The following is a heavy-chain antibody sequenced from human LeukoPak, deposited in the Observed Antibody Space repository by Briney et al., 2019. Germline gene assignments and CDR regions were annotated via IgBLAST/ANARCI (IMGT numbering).Heavy chain of an antibody. CDR2: IYYSGST. J-gene: IGHJ5*02. CDR3: ARHPPVNWFDP. Sequence: PSETLSLTCTVSGGSISSSGYYWGWIRQPPGKGLEWIGSIYYSGSTYYNPSLKSRVTISVDTSKNQFSLKLSSVTAADTAVYYCARHPPVNWFDPWGQGTLVTVSS. CDR1: GGSISSSGYY. V-gene: IGHV4-39*01.